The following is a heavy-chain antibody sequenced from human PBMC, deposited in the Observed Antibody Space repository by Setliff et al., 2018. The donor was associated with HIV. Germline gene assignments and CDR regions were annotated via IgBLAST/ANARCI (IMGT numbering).Heavy chain of an antibody. Sequence: ASVKVSCKASGYTFTSDYIHWVRQAPGQGLEWMGIINPAGNPTSYAQKFQGRVTMTGDTSISTAYMELSRLRSDDTAVYYCARVPDWGTINFDYWGQGTLVTVSS. V-gene: IGHV1-46*01. J-gene: IGHJ4*02. CDR1: GYTFTSDY. CDR2: INPAGNPT. D-gene: IGHD7-27*01. CDR3: ARVPDWGTINFDY.